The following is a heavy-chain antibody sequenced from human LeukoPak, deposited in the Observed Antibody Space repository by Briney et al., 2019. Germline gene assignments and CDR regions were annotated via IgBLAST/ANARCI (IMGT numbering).Heavy chain of an antibody. V-gene: IGHV3-21*04. D-gene: IGHD2-8*02. CDR1: GFTFSSYN. CDR2: ISGSSSYI. J-gene: IGHJ4*02. Sequence: GGSLRLSCAASGFTFSSYNMNWVRQAPGKGLEWVSSISGSSSYIYYADSVRGRFTISRDNSKSTLSLQMNSLRAEDTAIYYCATYRQVLLPFESWGQGTLVTVSS. CDR3: ATYRQVLLPFES.